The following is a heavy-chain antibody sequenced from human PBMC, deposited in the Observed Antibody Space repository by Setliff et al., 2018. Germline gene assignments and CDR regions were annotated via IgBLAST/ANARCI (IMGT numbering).Heavy chain of an antibody. V-gene: IGHV4-4*07. Sequence: KASETLSLTGTVFGGSISSYYWSWIRQPAGKGLEWIGHIYIGGSANYNPSLKSRVTMSIDTSKNQFSLKLNSVTAADMAVYYCAREQWLDPPGYYYMDVWAKGTTVTVSS. D-gene: IGHD6-19*01. CDR1: GGSISSYY. J-gene: IGHJ6*03. CDR2: IYIGGSA. CDR3: AREQWLDPPGYYYMDV.